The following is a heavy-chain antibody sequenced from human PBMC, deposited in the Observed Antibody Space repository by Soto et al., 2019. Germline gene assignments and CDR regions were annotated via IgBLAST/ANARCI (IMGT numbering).Heavy chain of an antibody. J-gene: IGHJ3*02. V-gene: IGHV3-74*01. CDR1: GFTFSSYW. D-gene: IGHD2-21*02. Sequence: EVQLVESGGGLVQPGGSLRLSCAASGFTFSSYWMHWVRQAPGKGLVWVSRINSDGSSTSYADSVKGRFTISRANANNTLYLQMNSLRAEDTGVYYCASWSNCGGDCYIGLAAFDIWGQGTMVAVSS. CDR2: INSDGSST. CDR3: ASWSNCGGDCYIGLAAFDI.